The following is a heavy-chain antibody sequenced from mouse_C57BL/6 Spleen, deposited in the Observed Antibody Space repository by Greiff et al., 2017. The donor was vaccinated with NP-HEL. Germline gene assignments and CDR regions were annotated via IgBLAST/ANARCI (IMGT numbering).Heavy chain of an antibody. V-gene: IGHV1-54*01. CDR1: GYAFTNYL. CDR2: LNPGSGGT. Sequence: QVHVKQSGAELVRPGTSVTVSCKASGYAFTNYLIEGVKQRPGQGLGWIGVLNPGSGGTNFTEQFKGKATLTADKSSSTAYLQLNSLTSADTAVYFCARSGHGSNDYWGQGTTLTFSS. D-gene: IGHD1-1*01. CDR3: ARSGHGSNDY. J-gene: IGHJ2*01.